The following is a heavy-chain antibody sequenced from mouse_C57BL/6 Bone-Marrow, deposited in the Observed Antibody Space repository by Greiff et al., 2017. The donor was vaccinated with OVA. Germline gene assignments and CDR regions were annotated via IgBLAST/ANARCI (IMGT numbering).Heavy chain of an antibody. D-gene: IGHD2-3*01. Sequence: LQESGPELVKPGASVKISCKASGYAFSSSWMNWVKQRPGKGLAWIGRIYPGDGDTNYNGKFKGKATLTADKSSSTAYMQLSSLTSEESAVYFCARHEDGYYASYFDYWGQGTTLTVSS. CDR2: IYPGDGDT. CDR3: ARHEDGYYASYFDY. CDR1: GYAFSSSW. J-gene: IGHJ2*01. V-gene: IGHV1-82*01.